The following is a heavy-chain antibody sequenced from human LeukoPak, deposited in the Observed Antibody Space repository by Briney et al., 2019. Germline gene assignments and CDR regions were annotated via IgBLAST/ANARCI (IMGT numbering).Heavy chain of an antibody. CDR2: ISGDNT. V-gene: IGHV3-23*01. D-gene: IGHD6-6*01. CDR3: AKRRSRNTSSFES. Sequence: RGSRRPSRLPSASSIASDAMAWVRPLHGKGLEWLSAISGDNTNYRASVRGRFTISKKDSKNVLYWRMNSLRATDTAMNFRAKRRSRNTSSFESWGEGSPVTVSP. CDR1: ASSIASDA. J-gene: IGHJ4*02.